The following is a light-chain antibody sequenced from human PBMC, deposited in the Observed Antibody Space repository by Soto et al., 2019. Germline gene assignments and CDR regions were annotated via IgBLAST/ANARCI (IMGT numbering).Light chain of an antibody. CDR3: QQSYKMPS. V-gene: IGKV1-5*01. Sequence: DIQMTQSPSSLSPSVGDRVTITCRASRSISDWLAWYQQKPGKAPELLIFDASNLKSGVSSRFSGSGSGTEFTLTISSLEPEDFGTYYCQQSYKMPSFGQGTRLEIK. CDR2: DAS. CDR1: RSISDW. J-gene: IGKJ5*01.